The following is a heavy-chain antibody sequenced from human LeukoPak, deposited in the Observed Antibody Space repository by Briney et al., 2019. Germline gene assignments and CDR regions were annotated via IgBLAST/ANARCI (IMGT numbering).Heavy chain of an antibody. CDR2: INPNSGNT. CDR3: ARGTRDYGDYVEWFDP. Sequence: ASVKVSCKASGYTFTSYDINWVRQATGQGLEWMGWINPNSGNTGYAQKFQGRVTMTRNTSISTAYMELSSLRSEDTAVYYCARGTRDYGDYVEWFDPWGQGTLVTVSS. D-gene: IGHD4-17*01. J-gene: IGHJ5*02. CDR1: GYTFTSYD. V-gene: IGHV1-8*01.